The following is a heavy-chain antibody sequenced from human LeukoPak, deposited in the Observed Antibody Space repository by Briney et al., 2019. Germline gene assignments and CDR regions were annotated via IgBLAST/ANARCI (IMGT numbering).Heavy chain of an antibody. CDR3: ARHPFSNPFDF. Sequence: SETLSLTCTVSGDSITSSNWSWIRQPPGKGLEWIGYVYYTGNTDYNPSLRSRVAVSLDTSKSPFTLRLRSVTAADTAVYYCARHPFSNPFDFWGRGILVTVSS. V-gene: IGHV4-59*08. CDR2: VYYTGNT. D-gene: IGHD1-14*01. J-gene: IGHJ4*02. CDR1: GDSITSSN.